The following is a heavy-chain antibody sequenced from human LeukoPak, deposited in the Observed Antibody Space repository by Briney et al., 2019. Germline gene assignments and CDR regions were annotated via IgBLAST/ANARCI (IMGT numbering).Heavy chain of an antibody. V-gene: IGHV3-48*01. CDR1: GFTFSSYN. CDR2: ISSSSRTI. J-gene: IGHJ4*02. CDR3: ASEYSSSSGLDY. D-gene: IGHD6-6*01. Sequence: GGSLRLSCAASGFTFSSYNMNWVRQAPGKGLEWVSYISSSSRTIYYADSVKGRFTISRDNAKNSLYLQMNSLRAEDTAVYYCASEYSSSSGLDYWGQGTLVTVSS.